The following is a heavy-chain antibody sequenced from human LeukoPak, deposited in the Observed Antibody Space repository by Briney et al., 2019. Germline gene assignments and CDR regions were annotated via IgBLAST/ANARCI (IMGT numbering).Heavy chain of an antibody. D-gene: IGHD6-13*01. CDR2: IKQDVSDI. CDR3: ARDLAAGTGNWLDP. J-gene: IGHJ5*02. V-gene: IGHV3-7*01. CDR1: EFTFSNYW. Sequence: GGSLRLSCAASEFTFSNYWMSWVRQAPGKGLEWVANIKQDVSDIYYVDSVKGRFTISRDNTKNSLYLQMNSLRVEDTAVYYCARDLAAGTGNWLDPWGQGTLVTVSS.